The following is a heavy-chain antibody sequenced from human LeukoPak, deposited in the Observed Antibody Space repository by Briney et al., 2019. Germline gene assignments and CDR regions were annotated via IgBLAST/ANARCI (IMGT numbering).Heavy chain of an antibody. Sequence: PGGSLRLSCAASGFTFSDYWMTWVRQAPGKGLEWVANIRQDGSEKYHVDSVKGRFTISRDNVKNSLYLQMNSLRAEDTAVYYCARDDYGGVDYWGQGTLVPVSS. D-gene: IGHD4-23*01. V-gene: IGHV3-7*01. CDR2: IRQDGSEK. J-gene: IGHJ4*02. CDR3: ARDDYGGVDY. CDR1: GFTFSDYW.